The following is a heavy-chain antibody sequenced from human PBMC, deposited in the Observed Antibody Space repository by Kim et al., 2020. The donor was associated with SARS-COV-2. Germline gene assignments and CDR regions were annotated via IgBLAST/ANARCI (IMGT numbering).Heavy chain of an antibody. V-gene: IGHV3-11*01. CDR3: ARDKGGYALRYYFDY. D-gene: IGHD2-2*01. Sequence: DSVKGRFTISRDNAKNSLYLQMNSLRAEDTAVYYCARDKGGYALRYYFDYWGQGTLVTVSS. J-gene: IGHJ4*02.